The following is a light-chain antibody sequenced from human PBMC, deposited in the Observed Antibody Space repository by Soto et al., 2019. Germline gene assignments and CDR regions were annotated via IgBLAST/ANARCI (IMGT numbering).Light chain of an antibody. CDR1: QGVTTN. CDR2: DVS. Sequence: EIFLTQNKDTLSFSPGERATLSCRAGQGVTTNFAWYQQKSGQSPRLLIYDVSIRATGVPARFSGTGSETDFTLTISGLQSEDSAVYFCQQYNNWPYSFGQGTLLEIK. V-gene: IGKV3-15*01. J-gene: IGKJ5*01. CDR3: QQYNNWPYS.